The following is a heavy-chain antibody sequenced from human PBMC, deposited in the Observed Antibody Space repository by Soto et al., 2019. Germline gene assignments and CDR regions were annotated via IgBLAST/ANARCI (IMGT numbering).Heavy chain of an antibody. CDR2: ISAHNGNT. CDR1: GYTFTSYG. V-gene: IGHV1-18*01. J-gene: IGHJ4*02. D-gene: IGHD2-15*01. CDR3: ARGWYGDY. Sequence: QVHLVQSGAEVKKPGASVKVSCKASGYTFTSYGITWVRQAPGQGLEWMGWISAHNGNTDYAQKLQGRVIVTRDTSTSTAYMELRSLISYDSAVYYCARGWYGDYWGQGALVTVSS.